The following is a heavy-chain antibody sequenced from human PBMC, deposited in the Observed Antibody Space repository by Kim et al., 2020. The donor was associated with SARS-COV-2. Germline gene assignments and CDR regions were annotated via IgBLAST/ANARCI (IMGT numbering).Heavy chain of an antibody. CDR2: T. J-gene: IGHJ4*02. D-gene: IGHD2-21*01. V-gene: IGHV3-66*01. Sequence: TYYVDSVKGRFTISRDNSKNTLYLQMNSLRVEDTAVYYCARSPYSRKELDYWGQGTLVTVSS. CDR3: ARSPYSRKELDY.